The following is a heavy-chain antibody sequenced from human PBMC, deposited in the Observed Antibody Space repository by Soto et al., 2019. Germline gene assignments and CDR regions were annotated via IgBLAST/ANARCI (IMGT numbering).Heavy chain of an antibody. V-gene: IGHV5-10-1*01. J-gene: IGHJ6*02. CDR1: GYSFTSYW. CDR2: IDPSDSYT. Sequence: GEYLKLSFKGSGYSFTSYWISWVRQMPGKGLEWMGRIDPSDSYTNYSPSFQGHVTISADKSISTAYLQWSSLKASDTAMYYCARHSPYGSGSYYKRSYYYYGMDVWGQGTTVTVSS. CDR3: ARHSPYGSGSYYKRSYYYYGMDV. D-gene: IGHD3-10*01.